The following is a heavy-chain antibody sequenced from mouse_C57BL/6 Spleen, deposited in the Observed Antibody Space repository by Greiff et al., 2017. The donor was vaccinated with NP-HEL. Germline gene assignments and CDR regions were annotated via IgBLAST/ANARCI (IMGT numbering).Heavy chain of an antibody. J-gene: IGHJ3*01. CDR3: ARGNYGYDAWFAY. CDR1: GYTFTSYW. CDR2: IYPSDSET. V-gene: IGHV1-61*01. D-gene: IGHD2-2*01. Sequence: QVQLQQPGAELVRPGSSVKLSCKASGYTFTSYWMDWVKQRPGQGLEWIGNIYPSDSETHYNQKFKDKATLTVDKSSSTADMQLSSLTSEDSAVYYCARGNYGYDAWFAYWGQGTLVTVSA.